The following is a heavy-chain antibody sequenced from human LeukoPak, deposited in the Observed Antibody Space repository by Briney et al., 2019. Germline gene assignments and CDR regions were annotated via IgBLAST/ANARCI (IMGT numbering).Heavy chain of an antibody. CDR1: GFTFSSYD. CDR2: IRYDGRHT. Sequence: GGSLRLSCGASGFTFSSYDMHWVRRAPGKGLEWVAGIRYDGRHTYHADSVKGRFTISRDNSKNTLYLQMNSLRAEDTALYYCAGSGWNRLRFDYWGQGTLVTVSS. D-gene: IGHD6-19*01. J-gene: IGHJ4*02. V-gene: IGHV3-33*03. CDR3: AGSGWNRLRFDY.